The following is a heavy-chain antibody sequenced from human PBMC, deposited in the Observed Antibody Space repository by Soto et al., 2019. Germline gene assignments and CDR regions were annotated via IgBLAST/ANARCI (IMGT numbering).Heavy chain of an antibody. CDR3: ARERKQLHYPDYYGMDV. D-gene: IGHD6-6*01. V-gene: IGHV3-30-3*01. CDR2: ISYDGSNK. CDR1: GFTFSSYA. J-gene: IGHJ6*02. Sequence: GSLRLSCAASGFTFSSYAMHWVRQAPGKGLEWVAVISYDGSNKYYADSVKGRFTISRDNSKNTLYLQMNSLRAEDTAVYYCARERKQLHYPDYYGMDVWGQGTTVTVSS.